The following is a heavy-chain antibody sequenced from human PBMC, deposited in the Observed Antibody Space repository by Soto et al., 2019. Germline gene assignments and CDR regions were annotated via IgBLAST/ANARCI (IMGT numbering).Heavy chain of an antibody. CDR3: ARDGSDSYGLDV. V-gene: IGHV4-4*07. J-gene: IGHJ6*02. D-gene: IGHD3-10*01. CDR1: GGSISSYY. Sequence: QVQLQESGPGLVKPSETLSLTCTVSGGSISSYYWSWIRQTAGKGLEWIGRIYNSGDTSYNPSLKSRVTMSADTSKNQFSLKLTSVTAADTAVYDVARDGSDSYGLDVWGQGTTVTVSS. CDR2: IYNSGDT.